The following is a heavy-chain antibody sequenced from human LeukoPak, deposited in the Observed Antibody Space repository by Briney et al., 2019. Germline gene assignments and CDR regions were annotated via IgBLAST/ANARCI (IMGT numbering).Heavy chain of an antibody. V-gene: IGHV1-8*03. Sequence: GASVKVSCKASGYTFTSYDINWVRQATGQGLEWMGWMNPKSGNTGYAQKFQGRVTITRNTSISTAYMELSSLRSEDTAVYYCARGREVVVAATLPYDYWGQGTLVTVSS. CDR1: GYTFTSYD. J-gene: IGHJ4*02. CDR2: MNPKSGNT. D-gene: IGHD2-15*01. CDR3: ARGREVVVAATLPYDY.